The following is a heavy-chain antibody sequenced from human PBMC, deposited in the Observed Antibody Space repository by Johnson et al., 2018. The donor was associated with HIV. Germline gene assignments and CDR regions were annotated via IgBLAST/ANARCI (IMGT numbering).Heavy chain of an antibody. V-gene: IGHV3-30-3*01. D-gene: IGHD1-26*01. CDR2: ISYDGINK. CDR1: GFTFSSYD. J-gene: IGHJ3*02. CDR3: ARDLVGGSYLLGAFDI. Sequence: QVQLVESGGGLVQPGGSLRLSCAASGFTFSSYDMHWVRQATGKGLEWVAVISYDGINKYYAQSVKGRFTISRDNSKKTLYLQMNSLRAEDTAVYNCARDLVGGSYLLGAFDIWGQGTMVTVSS.